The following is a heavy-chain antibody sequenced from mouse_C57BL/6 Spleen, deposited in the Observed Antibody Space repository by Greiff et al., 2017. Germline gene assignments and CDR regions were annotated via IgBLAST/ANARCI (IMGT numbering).Heavy chain of an antibody. Sequence: VKLQESGPELVKPGASVKISCKASGYAFSSSWMNWVKQRPGKGLEWIGRIYPGDGDTNYNGKFKGKATLTADKSSSTAYMQLSSLTSEDSAVYFCARRGPVVPFFDYWGQGTTLTVSS. D-gene: IGHD1-1*01. CDR1: GYAFSSSW. CDR2: IYPGDGDT. V-gene: IGHV1-82*01. J-gene: IGHJ2*01. CDR3: ARRGPVVPFFDY.